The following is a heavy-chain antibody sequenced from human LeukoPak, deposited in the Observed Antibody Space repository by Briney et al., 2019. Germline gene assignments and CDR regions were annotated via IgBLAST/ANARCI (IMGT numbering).Heavy chain of an antibody. J-gene: IGHJ4*02. CDR2: IYYSGST. Sequence: SETLSLTCTVSGGSISSYYWSWIRQPPGKGLEWIGYIYYSGSTNYNPSLKSRVTISVDTSKNQFSLKLSSVTAADTAVYYCARGPLPVYWGQGTLVTVSS. CDR1: GGSISSYY. V-gene: IGHV4-59*01. CDR3: ARGPLPVY.